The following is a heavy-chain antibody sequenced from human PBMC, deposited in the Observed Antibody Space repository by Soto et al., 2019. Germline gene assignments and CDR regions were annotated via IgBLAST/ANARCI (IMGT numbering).Heavy chain of an antibody. CDR2: ISYDGSNK. J-gene: IGHJ4*02. V-gene: IGHV3-30-3*01. Sequence: GWSLRLSCAASGFTFSSYAMHLVRQAPGKGLEWVAVISYDGSNKYYADSVKGRFTISRDNSKNTLYLQMNSLRAEDTAVYYCARDYYDILTGYLEYWGQGTLVTVSS. CDR3: ARDYYDILTGYLEY. D-gene: IGHD3-9*01. CDR1: GFTFSSYA.